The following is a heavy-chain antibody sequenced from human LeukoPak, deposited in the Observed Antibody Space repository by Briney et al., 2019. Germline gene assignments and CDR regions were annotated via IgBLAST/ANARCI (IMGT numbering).Heavy chain of an antibody. J-gene: IGHJ4*02. V-gene: IGHV4-39*01. CDR3: ARGVRFDY. CDR2: IYYTGST. CDR1: GGSISSISYY. Sequence: SETLSLTCTISGGSISSISYYWGWIRQPPGKGLEWIGSIYYTGSTYYNPSLKSRVTVSVDTSKNQFSLNLRSVTAADTAVYYCARGVRFDYWGQGTLVTVSS.